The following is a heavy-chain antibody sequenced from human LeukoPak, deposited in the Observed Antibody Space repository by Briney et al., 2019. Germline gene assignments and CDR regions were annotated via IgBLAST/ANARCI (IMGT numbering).Heavy chain of an antibody. CDR2: INTDGSST. D-gene: IGHD6-6*01. V-gene: IGHV3-74*01. J-gene: IGHJ4*02. Sequence: GGSLRLSCAASGFTFSSYWMHWVRQAPGKGLLWVSRINTDGSSTTYADSVKGRFTISRDNAKNTLYLQMNSLRAEDTAVYYCARGGVYSTSAVDYWGQGTLVTVSS. CDR3: ARGGVYSTSAVDY. CDR1: GFTFSSYW.